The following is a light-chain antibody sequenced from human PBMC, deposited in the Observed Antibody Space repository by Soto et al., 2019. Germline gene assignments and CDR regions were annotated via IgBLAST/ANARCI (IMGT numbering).Light chain of an antibody. V-gene: IGKV1-33*01. Sequence: DIQMTQSPSSLSASVGDRVTITCQASQDINNYLNWYQQKPGKAPKLLIYDASNLETGVPTRFSGSGSGTDFTFTISSLQPEDKATYYCQQYDNLPSITFGQGTRLDFK. J-gene: IGKJ5*01. CDR1: QDINNY. CDR2: DAS. CDR3: QQYDNLPSIT.